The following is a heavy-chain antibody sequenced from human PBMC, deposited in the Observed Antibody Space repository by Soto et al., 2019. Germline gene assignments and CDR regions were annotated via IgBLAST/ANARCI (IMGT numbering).Heavy chain of an antibody. CDR3: AKGHCSSTSCPTFNYGMDV. J-gene: IGHJ6*02. V-gene: IGHV3-23*01. D-gene: IGHD2-2*01. Sequence: PGGSLRLSCAASVFTFSSYAMSWVRQAPGKGLVWVSAISGSGGSTYYADSVKGRFTISRDNSKNTLYLQMNSLRAEDTAVYYCAKGHCSSTSCPTFNYGMDVWGQGTTVTVSS. CDR1: VFTFSSYA. CDR2: ISGSGGST.